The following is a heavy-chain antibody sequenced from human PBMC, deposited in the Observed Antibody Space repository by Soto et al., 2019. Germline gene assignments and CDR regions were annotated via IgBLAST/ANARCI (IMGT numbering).Heavy chain of an antibody. CDR1: GFTFSSYG. J-gene: IGHJ6*02. Sequence: QVQLVESGGGVVQPGRSLRISCAASGFTFSSYGMHWVRQAPGKGLEWVAVIWYDGSNKYYADSVKGRFTISRDNSKNTLYMQMNRMRAEDTAVYYCAREFSVDTAMVRFGDYGMDVWGQGTTVTVSS. V-gene: IGHV3-33*01. CDR2: IWYDGSNK. D-gene: IGHD5-18*01. CDR3: AREFSVDTAMVRFGDYGMDV.